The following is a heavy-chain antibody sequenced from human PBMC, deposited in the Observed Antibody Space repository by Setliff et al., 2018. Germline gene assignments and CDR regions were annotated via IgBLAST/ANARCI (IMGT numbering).Heavy chain of an antibody. Sequence: SETLSLTCAVSGGSISSSIWWSWVRQAPGKGLEWIGEIYHTGSTNYNPSLKSRVNISVDKSKNQFSLRLSSVTAADTAVYYCARTLPTYCRDGPCKVGALDIWGQGTMVTVSS. D-gene: IGHD1-26*01. CDR1: GGSISSSIW. V-gene: IGHV4-4*02. J-gene: IGHJ3*02. CDR2: IYHTGST. CDR3: ARTLPTYCRDGPCKVGALDI.